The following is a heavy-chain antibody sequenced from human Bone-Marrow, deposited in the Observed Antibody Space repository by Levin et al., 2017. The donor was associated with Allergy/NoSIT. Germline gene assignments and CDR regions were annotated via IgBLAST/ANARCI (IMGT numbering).Heavy chain of an antibody. J-gene: IGHJ2*01. Sequence: SSQTLSLTCNVSDGSFTDYYWGWLRQPPGKGLEWIGSVFHSGNTNSNPSLKSRVTISVDTSKNQFSLKLTSVTAADTAVYYCARDLGIMEGFFDLWGRGTLVTVSS. CDR1: DGSFTDYY. CDR3: ARDLGIMEGFFDL. CDR2: VFHSGNT. D-gene: IGHD1-1*01. V-gene: IGHV4-59*01.